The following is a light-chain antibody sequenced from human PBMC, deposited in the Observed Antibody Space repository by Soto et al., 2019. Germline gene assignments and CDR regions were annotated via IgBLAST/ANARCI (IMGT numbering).Light chain of an antibody. CDR1: QSVNNN. V-gene: IGKV3-15*01. Sequence: IILTQSPASLSVSPGERATLSCRASQSVNNNLAWYQQKPGQAPRLLIYGASTRSTGIPGRFRGSGSGTEFTLTITSLQSEDFAVYFCQQYNNLPPDTVGQGTKLEI. J-gene: IGKJ2*01. CDR2: GAS. CDR3: QQYNNLPPDT.